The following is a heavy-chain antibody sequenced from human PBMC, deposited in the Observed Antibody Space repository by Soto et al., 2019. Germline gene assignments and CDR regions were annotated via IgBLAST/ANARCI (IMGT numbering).Heavy chain of an antibody. D-gene: IGHD3-10*01. CDR2: IYRSGKI. Sequence: ELQLVESGGGVIQPGGSLRLSCAASGFTVSAKYLTWVRRAPGRGLGWVSVIYRSGKIYYPDSVRGRFTTSRDDSQNTFSIHMHTLRVEHTVVYYCARDRGLILKNYGMDLWGQGTTVAGPS. J-gene: IGHJ6*02. V-gene: IGHV3-53*01. CDR3: ARDRGLILKNYGMDL. CDR1: GFTVSAKY.